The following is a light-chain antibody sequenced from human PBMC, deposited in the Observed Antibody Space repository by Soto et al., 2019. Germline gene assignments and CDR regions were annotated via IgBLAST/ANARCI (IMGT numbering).Light chain of an antibody. CDR3: QQRNVWPPIT. V-gene: IGKV3-15*01. CDR1: QSVSSN. Sequence: EIVMTQSPATLSVSPGERATLSCRASQSVSSNLAWYQQKPGQASRLLIYGASTRATGIPARFSGSGSGTEFTLTINSLEPEDFAVYYCQQRNVWPPITFGQGTRLEIK. J-gene: IGKJ5*01. CDR2: GAS.